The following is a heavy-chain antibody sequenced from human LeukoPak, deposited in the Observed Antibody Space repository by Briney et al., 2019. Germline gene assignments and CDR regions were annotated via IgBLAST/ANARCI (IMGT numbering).Heavy chain of an antibody. CDR3: ARERPPRDGYNY. J-gene: IGHJ4*02. CDR1: GFTVSSIH. Sequence: TGGSLRLSCAASGFTVSSIHMVWVRQAPGKGLEWVSVTYTGGNSYYADSVKGRFIISRDISKNTLYLQMNSLRAEDTAVYYCARERPPRDGYNYWGQGTLVTVSS. V-gene: IGHV3-53*01. D-gene: IGHD5-24*01. CDR2: TYTGGNS.